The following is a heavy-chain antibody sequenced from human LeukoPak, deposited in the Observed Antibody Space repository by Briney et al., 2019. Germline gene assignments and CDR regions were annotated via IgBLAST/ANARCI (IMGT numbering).Heavy chain of an antibody. CDR1: GESFSGYY. CDR3: ASPARYSSSWYFDY. CDR2: INHSGST. V-gene: IGHV4-34*01. Sequence: SETLSLTCAVYGESFSGYYWSWIRQSPGKGLEWIGEINHSGSTNYNPSLKSRGTISVDTSKNQFSLNLSSVTAADTAVYYCASPARYSSSWYFDYWGQGTLVTVSS. J-gene: IGHJ4*02. D-gene: IGHD6-13*01.